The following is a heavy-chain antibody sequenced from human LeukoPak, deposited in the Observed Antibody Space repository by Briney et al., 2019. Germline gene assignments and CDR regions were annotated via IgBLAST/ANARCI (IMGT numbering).Heavy chain of an antibody. D-gene: IGHD3-22*01. CDR3: ARCSTCARSSGYYDAFDI. J-gene: IGHJ3*02. CDR2: IYPGASDI. CDR1: GGYW. V-gene: IGHV5-51*01. Sequence: GESLKISCKDSGGYWIGWVRQMPGKGLEWMGIIYPGASDIRYSPSFQGQVTISADGSISTAYLQWSNLKASDTAMYCCARCSTCARSSGYYDAFDIWGQGTMVTVSS.